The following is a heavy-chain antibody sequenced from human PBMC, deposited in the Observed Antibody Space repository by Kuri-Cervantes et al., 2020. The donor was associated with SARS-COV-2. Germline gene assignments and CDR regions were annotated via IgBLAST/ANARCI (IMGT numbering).Heavy chain of an antibody. V-gene: IGHV4-59*08. CDR1: GGSISSYY. CDR2: IYYSGST. CDR3: SRHRKIRFLEWLSPLDY. Sequence: SETLSLTCTVSGGSISSYYWSWIRQPPGKGLEWIGYIYYSGSTNYNPSLKSRVTISVDTSKNQFSLKLSSVTAADTAVYYCSRHRKIRFLEWLSPLDYLGQGTLVTVSS. D-gene: IGHD3-3*01. J-gene: IGHJ4*02.